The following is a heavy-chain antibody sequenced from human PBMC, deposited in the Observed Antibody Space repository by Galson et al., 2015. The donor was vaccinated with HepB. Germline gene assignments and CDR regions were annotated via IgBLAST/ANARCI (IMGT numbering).Heavy chain of an antibody. D-gene: IGHD3-22*01. V-gene: IGHV4-34*01. CDR1: AESFSGYF. CDR2: IKHSGST. CDR3: ARTPPRFTMISPDV. Sequence: ETLSLTCAVYAESFSGYFWGWIRQPPGKGLEWIGEIKHSGSTNYNPSLKSRVTISVDTSKNHFSLKLTSVTAADTAIYYCARTPPRFTMISPDVWGQGTTVAISS. J-gene: IGHJ6*02.